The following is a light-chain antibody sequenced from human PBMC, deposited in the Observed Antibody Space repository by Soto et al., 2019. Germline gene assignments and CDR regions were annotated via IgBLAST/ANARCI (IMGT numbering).Light chain of an antibody. Sequence: QSALTQPASVSGSPGQSITISCTGTSSDVGGYNYVSWYQQHPGKAPKLMIYEVSNRPSGVSNRFSGSKSGNTASLTISGLQAEDEADYYSSSYTSSSTLGFGTGTKVTVL. CDR2: EVS. V-gene: IGLV2-14*01. CDR1: SSDVGGYNY. J-gene: IGLJ1*01. CDR3: SSYTSSSTLG.